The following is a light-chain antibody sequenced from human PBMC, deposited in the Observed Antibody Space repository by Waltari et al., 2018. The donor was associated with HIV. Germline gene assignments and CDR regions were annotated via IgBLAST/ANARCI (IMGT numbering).Light chain of an antibody. CDR2: DVS. V-gene: IGLV2-14*03. CDR1: SSDVGGYNY. Sequence: QSALTQPASVSGSPGQSITISCTGTSSDVGGYNYVSWYQQHPGKAPKLMIYDVSNRTSGVSNRFSGSKSGNTASLTISGLQAEDEADYYCSSYTSSSTWGFGGGTKLTVL. CDR3: SSYTSSSTWG. J-gene: IGLJ2*01.